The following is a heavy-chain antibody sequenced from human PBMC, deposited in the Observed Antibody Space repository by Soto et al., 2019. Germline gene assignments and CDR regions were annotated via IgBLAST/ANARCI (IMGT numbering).Heavy chain of an antibody. CDR1: GFTVSSNY. V-gene: IGHV3-66*01. Sequence: EVQLVESGGGLVQPGGSLRLSCAASGFTVSSNYMSWVRQAPGKGLEWVSIIYSGGGTYYADSVKDRFTISRDNSRNTLCLQMNSLRAEDTAVYYCARGGYSYGSVRGYFDYWGQGTLVTVSS. CDR3: ARGGYSYGSVRGYFDY. D-gene: IGHD5-18*01. J-gene: IGHJ4*02. CDR2: IYSGGGT.